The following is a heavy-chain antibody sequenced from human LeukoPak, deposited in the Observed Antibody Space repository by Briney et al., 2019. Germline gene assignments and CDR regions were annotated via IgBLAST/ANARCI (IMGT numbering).Heavy chain of an antibody. J-gene: IGHJ5*02. CDR1: GYTFTNYG. D-gene: IGHD6-13*01. Sequence: ASVKVSCKASGYTFTNYGLSWVRQAPGQGLEWMGWINPNSGRTNYAQNFQGRVTMTRDPSISTAYMELSGLTSNDTAVYYCARTREYSSSWYFPPFDPWGQGTLVTVSS. CDR2: INPNSGRT. V-gene: IGHV1-2*02. CDR3: ARTREYSSSWYFPPFDP.